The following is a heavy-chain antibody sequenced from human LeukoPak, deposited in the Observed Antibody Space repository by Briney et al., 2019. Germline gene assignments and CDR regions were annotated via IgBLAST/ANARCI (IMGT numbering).Heavy chain of an antibody. CDR3: AKESEVRGVVDY. D-gene: IGHD3-10*01. CDR1: GFTLSSYA. CDR2: ISGSGGST. J-gene: IGHJ4*02. Sequence: GGSLRLSCAASGFTLSSYAMSWVRQAPGKGLEWVSAISGSGGSTYYADSVKGRFTISRDNSKNTLYLQMNSLRAKDTAVYYCAKESEVRGVVDYWGQGTLVTVSS. V-gene: IGHV3-23*01.